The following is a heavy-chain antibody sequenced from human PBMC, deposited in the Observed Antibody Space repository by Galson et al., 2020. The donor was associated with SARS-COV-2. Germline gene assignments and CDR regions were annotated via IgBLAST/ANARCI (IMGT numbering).Heavy chain of an antibody. CDR3: AAGGSNQYDTGGFYPGVY. Sequence: ASVKVSCKVSGYTLSELSMQWVRQVPGKGLAWMGTFHPEDDGTIYAQEFQGRVTMTEDTSTDTAYLEVRSLRSEDTAVYYCAAGGSNQYDTGGFYPGVYWGQGTPVTVSS. CDR2: FHPEDDGT. CDR1: GYTLSELS. J-gene: IGHJ4*02. V-gene: IGHV1-24*01. D-gene: IGHD3-22*01.